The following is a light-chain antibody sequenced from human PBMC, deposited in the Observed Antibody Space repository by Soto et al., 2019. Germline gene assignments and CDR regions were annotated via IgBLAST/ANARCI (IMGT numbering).Light chain of an antibody. CDR1: SSDVGTYNF. CDR3: SSYTRASTVI. Sequence: QSALTQPASVSGSPGQSITISCTGTSSDVGTYNFVSWYQLHPGKAPKLMIYDVSNRPSGVSNRFSGSKSGNTASLTISGLQADDEADYYCSSYTRASTVIFGGGTKVTVL. CDR2: DVS. V-gene: IGLV2-14*03. J-gene: IGLJ2*01.